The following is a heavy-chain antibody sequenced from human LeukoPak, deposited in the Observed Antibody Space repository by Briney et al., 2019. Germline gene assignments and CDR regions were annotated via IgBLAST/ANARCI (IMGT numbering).Heavy chain of an antibody. CDR2: ITTSDGNT. CDR1: GFTFSSYT. Sequence: GGSLRLSCAASGFTFSSYTMSWVRQAPGKGLEWVSTITTSDGNTYYADSVKGRFTVSRDNSKNTLFLQMNSLRAEDTAVYYCAKDGGLWVSAHWGDSWGRGALVTVSS. CDR3: AKDGGLWVSAHWGDS. V-gene: IGHV3-23*01. D-gene: IGHD7-27*01. J-gene: IGHJ4*02.